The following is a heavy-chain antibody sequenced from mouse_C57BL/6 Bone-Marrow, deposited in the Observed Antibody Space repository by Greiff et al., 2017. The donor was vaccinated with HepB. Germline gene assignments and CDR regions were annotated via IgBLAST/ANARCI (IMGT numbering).Heavy chain of an antibody. CDR3: ARGGNYWFAY. D-gene: IGHD2-1*01. J-gene: IGHJ3*01. Sequence: EVQLQQSGAELVKRGASVKLSCTASGFNIKDYYMHWVKQRTEQGLEWIGRIDPEDGETKYAPKFQGKATITADTSSNTAYLQLSSLTSEDTAVYYCARGGNYWFAYWGQGTLVTVSA. CDR2: IDPEDGET. CDR1: GFNIKDYY. V-gene: IGHV14-2*01.